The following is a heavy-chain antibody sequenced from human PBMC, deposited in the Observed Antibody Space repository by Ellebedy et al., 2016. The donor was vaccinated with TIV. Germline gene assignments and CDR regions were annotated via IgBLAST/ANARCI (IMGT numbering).Heavy chain of an antibody. Sequence: ESLKISCTVSGGSISSYYWSWIRQPPGKGLEWIGYIYYSGSTNYNPSLKSRVTISVDTSKNQFSLKLSSVTAADTAVYYCAREISYDILTGYYPHWFDPWGQGTLVTVSS. V-gene: IGHV4-59*01. D-gene: IGHD3-9*01. CDR1: GGSISSYY. CDR2: IYYSGST. CDR3: AREISYDILTGYYPHWFDP. J-gene: IGHJ5*02.